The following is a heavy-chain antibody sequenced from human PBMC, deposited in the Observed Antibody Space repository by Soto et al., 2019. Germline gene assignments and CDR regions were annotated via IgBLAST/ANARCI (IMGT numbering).Heavy chain of an antibody. J-gene: IGHJ4*02. CDR1: GFTFSSYA. CDR3: ARGEGYFDY. Sequence: QVQLVESGGGVVQPGRSLRLSCAASGFTFSSYAMHWVRQAPGKGLEWVAVISYDGSNKYYADSVKGRFIISRDNSKNTLDLQMNSLRAEDTAVYYCARGEGYFDYWGQGTLVTVSS. CDR2: ISYDGSNK. V-gene: IGHV3-30-3*01.